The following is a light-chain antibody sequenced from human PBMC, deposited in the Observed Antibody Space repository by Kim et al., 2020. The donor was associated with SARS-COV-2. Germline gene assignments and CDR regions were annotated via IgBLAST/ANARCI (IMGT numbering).Light chain of an antibody. J-gene: IGLJ3*02. Sequence: QLVLTQSPSASASLGASVRLTCTLSSGHSSYAIAWHQQQPEKGPRYLMKLNSDGSHSKGDGIPDRFSGSSSGAERYLTISSLQSADEADYYCQTWGTGFRVFGGGTQLTVL. V-gene: IGLV4-69*02. CDR3: QTWGTGFRV. CDR1: SGHSSYA. CDR2: LNSDGSH.